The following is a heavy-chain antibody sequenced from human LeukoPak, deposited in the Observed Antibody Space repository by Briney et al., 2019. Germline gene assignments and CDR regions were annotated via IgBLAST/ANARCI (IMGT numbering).Heavy chain of an antibody. Sequence: HPGGSLRLSCAASGFTFSSYGMHWVRQAPGKGLEWVAVIWYDGSNKYYADSVEGRFTISRDNSKNTLYLQMNSLRAEDTAVYYCARDRVAVAVTGWFDPWGQGTLATVSS. D-gene: IGHD6-19*01. CDR2: IWYDGSNK. CDR3: ARDRVAVAVTGWFDP. J-gene: IGHJ5*02. V-gene: IGHV3-33*01. CDR1: GFTFSSYG.